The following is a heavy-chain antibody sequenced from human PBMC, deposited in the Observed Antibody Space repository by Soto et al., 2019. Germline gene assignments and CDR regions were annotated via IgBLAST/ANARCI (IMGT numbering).Heavy chain of an antibody. Sequence: PGESLKISCKGSGYSFTSYWVAWVRQMPGKGLEWMGIIYPAESDTRYSPSFQGQVTISADKSISTAYLQWSSLKASDTAVYFCARPNAAYCTGGRFYCGSCSLDFWGQGTMVTVSS. D-gene: IGHD2-15*01. CDR1: GYSFTSYW. J-gene: IGHJ4*03. CDR2: IYPAESDT. CDR3: ARPNAAYCTGGRFYCGSCSLDF. V-gene: IGHV5-51*01.